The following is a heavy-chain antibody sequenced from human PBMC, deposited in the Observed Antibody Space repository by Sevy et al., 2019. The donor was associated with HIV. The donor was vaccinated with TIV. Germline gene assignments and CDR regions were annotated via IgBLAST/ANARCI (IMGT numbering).Heavy chain of an antibody. CDR2: ISAYNGNT. CDR1: GYTFISYG. J-gene: IGHJ4*02. V-gene: IGHV1-18*01. D-gene: IGHD3-22*01. CDR3: ARGNAVVVDY. Sequence: ASVKVSCKASGYTFISYGISWVRQAPGQGPEWMGWISAYNGNTKYPQKIQGRVTMTTDTSTSTAYMELRSLRSDDTAVYYCARGNAVVVDYWGQGTLVTVSS.